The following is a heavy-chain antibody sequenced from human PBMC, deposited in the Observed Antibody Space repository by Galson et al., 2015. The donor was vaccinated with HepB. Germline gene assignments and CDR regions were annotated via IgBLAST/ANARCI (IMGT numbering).Heavy chain of an antibody. CDR1: GFTFSSYS. CDR3: ARDEQIAGYSSGWSNY. CDR2: ISSSSSYI. V-gene: IGHV3-21*01. D-gene: IGHD6-19*01. J-gene: IGHJ4*02. Sequence: SLRLSCAASGFTFSSYSMNWVRQAPGKGLEWVSSISSSSSYIYYADSVKGRFTISRDNAKNSLYLQMNSQRAEDTAVYYCARDEQIAGYSSGWSNYWGQGTLVTVSS.